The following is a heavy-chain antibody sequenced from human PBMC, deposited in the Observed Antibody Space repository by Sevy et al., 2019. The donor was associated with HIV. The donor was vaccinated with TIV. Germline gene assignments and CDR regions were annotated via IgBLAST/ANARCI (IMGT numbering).Heavy chain of an antibody. V-gene: IGHV3-21*01. CDR2: ISSSSSYI. CDR3: ARDVGGGYNYGYNY. J-gene: IGHJ4*02. Sequence: GGSLRLSCAAPGFTLSGYGMNWVRQAPGKGLEWVSSISSSSSYIYYADSVQGRFTISRDNAKNSVYLQMNSLRAEDTAVYYCARDVGGGYNYGYNYWGQGTLVTVSS. D-gene: IGHD5-18*01. CDR1: GFTLSGYG.